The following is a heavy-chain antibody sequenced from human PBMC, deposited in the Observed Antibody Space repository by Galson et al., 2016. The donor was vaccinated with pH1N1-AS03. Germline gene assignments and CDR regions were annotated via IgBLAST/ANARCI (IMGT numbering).Heavy chain of an antibody. CDR2: IKSKTDGGTT. Sequence: WMSWVSQAPGKGLEWVGRIKSKTDGGTTDFAAPVEGRFTISRDDSKNMLYLQMNSLKTEDSAMYYCTKEGYGDYFDYWGQGTLVTVSS. CDR3: TKEGYGDYFDY. CDR1: W. V-gene: IGHV3-15*01. J-gene: IGHJ4*02. D-gene: IGHD4-17*01.